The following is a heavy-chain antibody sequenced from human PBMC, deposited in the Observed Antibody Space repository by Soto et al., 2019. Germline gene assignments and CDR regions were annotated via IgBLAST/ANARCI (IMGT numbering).Heavy chain of an antibody. V-gene: IGHV1-18*01. J-gene: IGHJ4*02. D-gene: IGHD4-17*01. CDR1: GYTFTSYG. CDR3: ARDRDGDYLFDY. CDR2: ISAYNGNT. Sequence: ASVKVSCKASGYTFTSYGISWVRQAPGQGLEWMGWISAYNGNTKYAQKLQGRVTMTRDTSASTAYMELSSLRSEDTAVYYCARDRDGDYLFDYWGQGTLVTVSS.